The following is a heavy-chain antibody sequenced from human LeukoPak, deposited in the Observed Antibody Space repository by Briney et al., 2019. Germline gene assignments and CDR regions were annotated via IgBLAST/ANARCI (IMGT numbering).Heavy chain of an antibody. CDR1: GFTFSSYS. J-gene: IGHJ4*02. V-gene: IGHV3-48*01. Sequence: GGSLRLSCAASGFTFSSYSMNWVRQAPGKGLEWVSYISSSSSTIYYADSVKGRFTISRGNSKNTLYLQMNSLRAEDTAVYYCAKIAGMVRGVIWGQGTLVTVSS. D-gene: IGHD3-10*01. CDR2: ISSSSSTI. CDR3: AKIAGMVRGVI.